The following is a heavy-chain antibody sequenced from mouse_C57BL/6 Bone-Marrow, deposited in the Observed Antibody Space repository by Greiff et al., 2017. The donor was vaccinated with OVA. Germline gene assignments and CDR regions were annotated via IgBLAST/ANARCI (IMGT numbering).Heavy chain of an antibody. CDR3: TRQLRLRGGPFDY. V-gene: IGHV1-15*01. CDR1: GYTFTDYE. CDR2: IDPETGGT. Sequence: QVQLQQSGAELVRPGASVTLSCKASGYTFTDYEMHWVKQTPVHGLEWIGAIDPETGGTAYNQKFKGKAILTADKSSSTAYMELRSLTSEDSAVYYCTRQLRLRGGPFDYWGQGTTLTVSS. J-gene: IGHJ2*01. D-gene: IGHD3-2*02.